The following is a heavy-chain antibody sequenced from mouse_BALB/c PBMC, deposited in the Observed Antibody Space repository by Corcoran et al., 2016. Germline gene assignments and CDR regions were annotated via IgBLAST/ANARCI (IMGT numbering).Heavy chain of an antibody. J-gene: IGHJ4*01. CDR3: ARDYDYDDAMDY. V-gene: IGHV14-3*02. D-gene: IGHD2-4*01. CDR1: GFNIKDTY. CDR2: IDPANGNT. Sequence: EVQLQQSGAELVKPGASVKLSCTASGFNIKDTYMHWVKQRPEQGPEWIGRIDPANGNTKYDPKFQGKATITADTSSNTAYLQLSSLTSEDTAVYYCARDYDYDDAMDYWGQGTSVTVSS.